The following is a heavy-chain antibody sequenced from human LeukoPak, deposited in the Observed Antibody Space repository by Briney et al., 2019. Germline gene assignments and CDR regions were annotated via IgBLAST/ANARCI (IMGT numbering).Heavy chain of an antibody. D-gene: IGHD3-3*01. CDR1: GYTFTSYY. CDR3: ARDPSGLRFLEWLPPGYYFDY. J-gene: IGHJ4*02. Sequence: ASVKVSCKASGYTFTSYYMHWVRQAPGQGLEWMGIINPSGGNTSYAQKFQGRVTMTRDTSTSTVYMELSSLRSEDTAVYYCARDPSGLRFLEWLPPGYYFDYWGQGTLVTVSS. V-gene: IGHV1-46*03. CDR2: INPSGGNT.